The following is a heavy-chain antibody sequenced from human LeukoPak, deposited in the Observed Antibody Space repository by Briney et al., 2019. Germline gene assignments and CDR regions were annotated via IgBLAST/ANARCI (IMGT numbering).Heavy chain of an antibody. CDR2: IYTSGST. Sequence: PAETLSLTCTVSGGSISSGSYYWSWIRQPAVKGLEWIGRIYTSGSTNYNPSLKSRVTISVDTSKNQFSLKLSSVTAADTAVYYCAIASSGWYWGYYYYYMDVWGKGTTVTISS. CDR1: GGSISSGSYY. D-gene: IGHD6-19*01. V-gene: IGHV4-61*02. CDR3: AIASSGWYWGYYYYYMDV. J-gene: IGHJ6*03.